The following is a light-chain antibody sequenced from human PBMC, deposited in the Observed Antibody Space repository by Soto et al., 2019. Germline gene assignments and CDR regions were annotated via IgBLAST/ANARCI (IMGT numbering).Light chain of an antibody. Sequence: DIQMTQSHSTLSASVGDRVTITCRASQSINNWLAWYQQKPGKAPKFLIYDASNLESGVPSRFSGSASGTEFTLTISSLQPDDFATYYCQQYDNYPLTFGGGTKVDIK. CDR3: QQYDNYPLT. J-gene: IGKJ4*01. V-gene: IGKV1-5*01. CDR1: QSINNW. CDR2: DAS.